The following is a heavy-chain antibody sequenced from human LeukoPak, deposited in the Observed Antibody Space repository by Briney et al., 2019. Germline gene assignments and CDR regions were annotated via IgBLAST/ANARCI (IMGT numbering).Heavy chain of an antibody. CDR2: IYYSGST. Sequence: PSETLSLTCPVSGGSTSRSSYDWGWIRQPPGKGLEWIGSIYYSGSTYYNPSLKSRVTISVDTSKNQFSLKLSSVTAADTAVYYCARCPRWELLGLYFDYWGQGTLVTASS. V-gene: IGHV4-39*01. J-gene: IGHJ4*02. D-gene: IGHD1-26*01. CDR3: ARCPRWELLGLYFDY. CDR1: GGSTSRSSYD.